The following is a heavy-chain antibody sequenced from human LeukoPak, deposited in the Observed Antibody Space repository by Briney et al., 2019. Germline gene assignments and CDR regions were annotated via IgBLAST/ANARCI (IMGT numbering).Heavy chain of an antibody. V-gene: IGHV3-23*01. Sequence: AGGSLRLSCAASGFTFTIFGFNWVRQAPGKGLEWVATISSFGTDYADSVKGRFTISRDNSKNTLYLQMNSLRGDDSGLYYCVAAGGNRSWSQGSPVTVSS. CDR2: ISSFGT. CDR1: GFTFTIFG. D-gene: IGHD2/OR15-2a*01. CDR3: VAAGGNRS. J-gene: IGHJ4*02.